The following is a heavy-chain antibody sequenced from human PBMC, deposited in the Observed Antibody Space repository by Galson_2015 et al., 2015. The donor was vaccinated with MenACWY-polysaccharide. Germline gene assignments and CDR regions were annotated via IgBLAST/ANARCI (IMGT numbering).Heavy chain of an antibody. D-gene: IGHD3-10*01. V-gene: IGHV3-48*03. CDR3: ARGTITSPGY. J-gene: IGHJ4*02. Sequence: SLRLSCAASGFTFSSYDTNWVRQAPGKGLEWVSYISSSGSTIYYADSVKGRFTISRDNAKNSLYLQMNSLRAEDTAVYYCARGTITSPGYWGQGTLVTVSS. CDR2: ISSSGSTI. CDR1: GFTFSSYD.